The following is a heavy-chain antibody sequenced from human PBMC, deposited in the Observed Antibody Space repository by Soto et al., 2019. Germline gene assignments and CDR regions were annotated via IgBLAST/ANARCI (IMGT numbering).Heavy chain of an antibody. V-gene: IGHV4-34*01. J-gene: IGHJ6*02. CDR3: ARNPLKNYYYYYGMDV. CDR1: GGSFSGYY. CDR2: INHSGST. Sequence: QVQLQQWGAGLLKPSETLSLTCAVYGGSFSGYYWSWIRQPPGKGLEWIGEINHSGSTNYNPSLKSRVTISVDTSKNQFSLKLSSVTAADTAVYYCARNPLKNYYYYYGMDVWGQGTTVTVSS.